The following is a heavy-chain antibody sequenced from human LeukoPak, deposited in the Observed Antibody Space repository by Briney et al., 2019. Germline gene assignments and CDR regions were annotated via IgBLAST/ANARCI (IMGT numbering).Heavy chain of an antibody. Sequence: ASVKVSCKASGYTFTSYGISWVRQAPGQGLEWMGWISAYNGNTNYAQKFQGRVTMTEDTSTDTAYMELSSLRSEDTAVYYCATVGSGYYSVDAFDIWGQGTMVTVSS. J-gene: IGHJ3*02. D-gene: IGHD3-3*01. CDR1: GYTFTSYG. CDR2: ISAYNGNT. CDR3: ATVGSGYYSVDAFDI. V-gene: IGHV1-18*01.